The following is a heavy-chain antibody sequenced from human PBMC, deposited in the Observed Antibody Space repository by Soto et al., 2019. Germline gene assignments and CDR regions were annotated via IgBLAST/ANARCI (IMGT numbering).Heavy chain of an antibody. V-gene: IGHV1-69*12. Sequence: QVQLVQSGAEVKKPGSSVKVSCKASGGTFSSYAISWVRQAPGQGLQWMGGIISIFGTADYAQKFQGRVTSTADESTSPAYMELSSLRSEDTAVYYCASHSGSSPEGRYYYGKDVWGQGTTVTVSS. J-gene: IGHJ6*02. D-gene: IGHD1-26*01. CDR3: ASHSGSSPEGRYYYGKDV. CDR2: IISIFGTA. CDR1: GGTFSSYA.